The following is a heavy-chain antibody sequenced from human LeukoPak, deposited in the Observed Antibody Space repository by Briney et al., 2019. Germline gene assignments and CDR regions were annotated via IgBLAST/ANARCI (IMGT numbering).Heavy chain of an antibody. CDR3: ARETYYDSSGYYIIDY. CDR1: GGSISSGDYY. D-gene: IGHD3-22*01. Sequence: SETLSLTCTVSGGSISSGDYYWSWFRQPPGKGLEWIGYIYYSGSTYYNPSLKSRVTISVDTSKNQFSLKLSSVTAADTAVYYCARETYYDSSGYYIIDYWGQGTLVTVSS. V-gene: IGHV4-30-4*08. J-gene: IGHJ4*02. CDR2: IYYSGST.